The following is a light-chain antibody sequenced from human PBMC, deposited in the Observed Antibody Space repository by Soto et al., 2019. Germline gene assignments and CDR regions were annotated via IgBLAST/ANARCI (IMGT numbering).Light chain of an antibody. Sequence: DIQMTQSPSTLSASVGDRVTITCRASQSISSWLVWYQQKPGKAPKLLIYDASSLESGVPSRFSGSGSGTEFTLTISSLQPDDFATYYCQQYNSYSLTFGQGTRLEIK. CDR2: DAS. J-gene: IGKJ5*01. V-gene: IGKV1-5*01. CDR1: QSISSW. CDR3: QQYNSYSLT.